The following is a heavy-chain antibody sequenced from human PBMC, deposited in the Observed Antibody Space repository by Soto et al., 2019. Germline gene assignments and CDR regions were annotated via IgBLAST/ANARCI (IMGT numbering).Heavy chain of an antibody. CDR1: GYTLTELS. CDR2: FDPEDGET. D-gene: IGHD6-6*01. CDR3: ATGPSYPTPIDY. J-gene: IGHJ4*02. V-gene: IGHV1-24*01. Sequence: GASVKVSCKVSGYTLTELSMHWVRQAPGKGLEWMGGFDPEDGETIYAQKFQGRVTMTEDTSTDTAYMELSSLISEDTAVYYCATGPSYPTPIDYWGQGTLVTVSS.